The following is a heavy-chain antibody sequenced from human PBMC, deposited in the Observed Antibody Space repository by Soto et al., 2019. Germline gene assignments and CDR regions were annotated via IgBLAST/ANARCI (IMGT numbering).Heavy chain of an antibody. J-gene: IGHJ4*02. D-gene: IGHD1-1*01. CDR2: ISAHNGNT. CDR3: ARGRYGDY. Sequence: QVHLVQSGAEVKKPGASVKVSCKGSGYAFTTYGITWVRQAPGQGLEWMGWISAHNGNTNYAQTLQGRVTVTRDTSTSTAYMELRSVRSDDTAVYYCARGRYGDYWGQGALVTVSS. V-gene: IGHV1-18*01. CDR1: GYAFTTYG.